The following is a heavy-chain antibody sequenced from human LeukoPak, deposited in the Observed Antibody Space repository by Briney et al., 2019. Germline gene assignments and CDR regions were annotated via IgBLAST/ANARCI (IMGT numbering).Heavy chain of an antibody. CDR1: GGSLSGYY. CDR3: ARGGRSEYCGSGSHDC. J-gene: IGHJ4*02. V-gene: IGHV4-34*01. D-gene: IGHD3-10*01. CDR2: INHSGST. Sequence: SETLSLTCGVHGGSLSGYYWSWIRQPPGQGLDWIGEINHSGSTNYNPSLKSRVTISVDTSKNQFSLKLSSVTAADTAVYYCARGGRSEYCGSGSHDCWGQGTLVTVSS.